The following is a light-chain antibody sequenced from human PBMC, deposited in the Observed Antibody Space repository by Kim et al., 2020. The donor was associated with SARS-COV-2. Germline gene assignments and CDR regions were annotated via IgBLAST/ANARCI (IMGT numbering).Light chain of an antibody. CDR1: SSDVGGYNY. J-gene: IGLJ3*02. V-gene: IGLV2-11*01. Sequence: QSALTQPRSVSGSPGQSVTISCTGTSSDVGGYNYVSWYQQHPGKAPKLVIYDVFKRPSGVPDRFSGSKSGNTASLTISGLQAEDEADYYCCSYAGSDTFEKVFGGGTKVTVL. CDR3: CSYAGSDTFEKV. CDR2: DVF.